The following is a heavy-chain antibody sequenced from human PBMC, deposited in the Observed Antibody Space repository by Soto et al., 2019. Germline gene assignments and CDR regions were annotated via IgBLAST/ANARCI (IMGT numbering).Heavy chain of an antibody. D-gene: IGHD2-2*01. CDR2: INPNSGAT. V-gene: IGHV1-2*02. CDR3: AREVVVPAALYYYGMDV. Sequence: ASVKVSCKASGYTFTDYYIYWLRQAPGHGLGWMGWINPNSGATNYAHNFQGRVTMTRDTSIRAAYMELSRLSSDDTAVYYCAREVVVPAALYYYGMDVWGQGTTVTVSS. CDR1: GYTFTDYY. J-gene: IGHJ6*02.